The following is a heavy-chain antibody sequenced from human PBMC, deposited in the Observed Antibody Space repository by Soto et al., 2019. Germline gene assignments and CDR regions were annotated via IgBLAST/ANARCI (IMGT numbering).Heavy chain of an antibody. CDR2: ISYDGSNK. J-gene: IGHJ4*02. D-gene: IGHD6-19*01. Sequence: PGGSLRLSCAASGFTVSSYAMHWVRQAPGQGLEWVAVISYDGSNKYYAGSVKGRFTISRDNSKNTLYLQMNSLRAEDTAVYYCARDRFEQWLVVDYWGQGTLVTVSS. CDR1: GFTVSSYA. V-gene: IGHV3-30-3*01. CDR3: ARDRFEQWLVVDY.